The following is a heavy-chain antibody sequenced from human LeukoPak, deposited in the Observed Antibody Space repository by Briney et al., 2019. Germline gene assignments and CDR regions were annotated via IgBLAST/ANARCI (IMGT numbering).Heavy chain of an antibody. CDR3: ATDLGGTNHQVDY. J-gene: IGHJ4*02. Sequence: ASVKVSCKVSGYTLTELSMHWVRQAPGKGLEWMGGFDPEDGETIYAQKFEGRVTMTEDTSTDTAYMELSSLRSEDTAVYYCATDLGGTNHQVDYWGQGTLVTVSS. V-gene: IGHV1-24*01. CDR1: GYTLTELS. CDR2: FDPEDGET.